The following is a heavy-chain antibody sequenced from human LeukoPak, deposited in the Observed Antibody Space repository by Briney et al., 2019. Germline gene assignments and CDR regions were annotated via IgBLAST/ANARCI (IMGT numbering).Heavy chain of an antibody. J-gene: IGHJ5*02. V-gene: IGHV1-69*13. Sequence: GASMKVSCKASGYTFTSYGISWVRQAPGQGLKWMGGIIPLYGSTDYAQKFQGRVTIIADGSTSTAYMELNSLTSEDTAVYYCAKGQGYAYWLDPWGQGTLVTVSS. CDR3: AKGQGYAYWLDP. D-gene: IGHD5-12*01. CDR2: IIPLYGST. CDR1: GYTFTSYG.